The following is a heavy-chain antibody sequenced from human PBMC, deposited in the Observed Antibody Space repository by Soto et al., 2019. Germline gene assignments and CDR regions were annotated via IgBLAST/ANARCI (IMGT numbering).Heavy chain of an antibody. CDR1: GFTFSSYS. Sequence: EVQLVESGGGLVKPGGSLRLSCAASGFTFSSYSMNWVRQAPGKGLEWVSSISSSSSYIYYAGSVKGRFTISRDNAKNSLYLQMNSLRAEDTAVYYCATPKSYDSSGYSAYWGQGTLVTVSS. CDR3: ATPKSYDSSGYSAY. V-gene: IGHV3-21*01. D-gene: IGHD3-22*01. J-gene: IGHJ4*02. CDR2: ISSSSSYI.